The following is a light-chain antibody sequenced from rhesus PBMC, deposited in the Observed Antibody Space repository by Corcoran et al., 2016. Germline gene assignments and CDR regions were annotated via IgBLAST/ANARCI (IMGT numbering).Light chain of an antibody. Sequence: DIQMTQSPSSLSASVGDTVTITCRASQGISSWLAWYQQKPGKAPKLLIYKASSLQSGVPSRFSGSGSGTAFTLTISSLQSEDFATYYCQQYSSRPLTFGGRTKVEIK. CDR2: KAS. CDR1: QGISSW. V-gene: IGKV1-22*01. CDR3: QQYSSRPLT. J-gene: IGKJ4*01.